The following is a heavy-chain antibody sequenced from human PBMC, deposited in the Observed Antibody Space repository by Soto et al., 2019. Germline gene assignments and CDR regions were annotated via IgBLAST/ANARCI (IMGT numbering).Heavy chain of an antibody. Sequence: EVVLLESGGGLVQPGGSLRLSCEVSGFAFSFYSMSWVRQAPGKGLEWVASISGNGGTTYYAASGKGRFTFSRDNSKNTLYLQMNNLRGEATAVYYCAKDRGGFTNGWEFFDSWGQGTLVTVSS. CDR3: AKDRGGFTNGWEFFDS. CDR1: GFAFSFYS. CDR2: ISGNGGTT. D-gene: IGHD3-10*01. V-gene: IGHV3-23*01. J-gene: IGHJ4*02.